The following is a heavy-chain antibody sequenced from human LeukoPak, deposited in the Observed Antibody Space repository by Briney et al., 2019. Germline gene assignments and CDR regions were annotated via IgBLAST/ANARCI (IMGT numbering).Heavy chain of an antibody. V-gene: IGHV3-23*01. CDR2: ISGSGGST. Sequence: GGSLRLSCAASGFTFSTYAMSWVRQAPGKGLEWVSGISGSGGSTYYADSVKGRFTISRDNSKNTLYLQMNSLRAEDTAVYYCAKDHLRYSTVWFYFDYWGQGTLVTVSS. J-gene: IGHJ4*02. D-gene: IGHD6-19*01. CDR3: AKDHLRYSTVWFYFDY. CDR1: GFTFSTYA.